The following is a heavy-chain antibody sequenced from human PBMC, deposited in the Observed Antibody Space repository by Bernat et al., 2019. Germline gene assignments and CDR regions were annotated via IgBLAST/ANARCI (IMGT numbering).Heavy chain of an antibody. CDR1: GFSLSTSGVG. V-gene: IGHV2-5*02. J-gene: IGHJ3*02. Sequence: QITLKESGPTLVKPTQTLTLTCTFSGFSLSTSGVGVGWIRQPPGKALEWLALIYWDDDKRYSPSLKSRLTITKDTSKNQVVLTMTNMDPVDTATYYCARISLEKGGSDAFDIWGQGTMVTVSS. CDR2: IYWDDDK. D-gene: IGHD3-16*02. CDR3: ARISLEKGGSDAFDI.